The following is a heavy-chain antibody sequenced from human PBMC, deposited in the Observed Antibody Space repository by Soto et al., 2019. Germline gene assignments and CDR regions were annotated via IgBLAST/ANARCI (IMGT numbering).Heavy chain of an antibody. CDR1: GYTFTSYD. J-gene: IGHJ3*02. CDR2: MNPNSGNT. V-gene: IGHV1-8*01. D-gene: IGHD4-17*01. Sequence: ASVKVSCKASGYTFTSYDINWVRQATGQGLEWMGWMNPNSGNTGYAQKFQGRVTMTRNTSISTAYMELSSLRSEDTAVYYCAREVQDPLNDYGDSDAFEIWGQGTMVTVSS. CDR3: AREVQDPLNDYGDSDAFEI.